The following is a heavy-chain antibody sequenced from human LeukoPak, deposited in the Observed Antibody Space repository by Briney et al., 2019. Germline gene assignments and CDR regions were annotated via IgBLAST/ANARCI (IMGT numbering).Heavy chain of an antibody. CDR1: GGSVSSDFYH. D-gene: IGHD4-23*01. Sequence: KPSETLSLTCTVSGGSVSSDFYHWGWIRQSPGKGLEWIGTVFHTGTTYSNPSLKSRISISVDTSENQFSLKLNSVTAADTAVYYCARHGNGVNSPFDYWGQGTLVTVSS. CDR3: ARHGNGVNSPFDY. V-gene: IGHV4-39*01. J-gene: IGHJ4*02. CDR2: VFHTGTT.